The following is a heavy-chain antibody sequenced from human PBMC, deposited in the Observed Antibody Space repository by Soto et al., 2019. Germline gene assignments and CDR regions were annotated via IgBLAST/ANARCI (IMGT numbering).Heavy chain of an antibody. J-gene: IGHJ4*02. CDR2: ISAYNGNT. CDR1: GYTFTSYG. Sequence: GASVKVSCKASGYTFTSYGISWVRQAPGQGLEWMGWISAYNGNTNYAQKLQGRVTMTTDTSTSTAYMELRSLRSDDTAVYYCARDLAAVVVPAASGVWYFDYWGQGTLVTVSS. V-gene: IGHV1-18*01. D-gene: IGHD2-2*01. CDR3: ARDLAAVVVPAASGVWYFDY.